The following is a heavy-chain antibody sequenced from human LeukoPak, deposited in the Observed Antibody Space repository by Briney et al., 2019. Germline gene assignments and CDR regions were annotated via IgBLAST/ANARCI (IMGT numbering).Heavy chain of an antibody. Sequence: PGGSLRLSCAASGFTFSSYSMNWVRQAPGKGLEWVSYISSSSSTIYYADSVKGQFTISRDNSKDTLYLQMNSLGAEDTAVYYCAKDLELAPFDYWGQGTLVTVSS. CDR3: AKDLELAPFDY. V-gene: IGHV3-48*01. CDR1: GFTFSSYS. D-gene: IGHD1-26*01. CDR2: ISSSSSTI. J-gene: IGHJ4*02.